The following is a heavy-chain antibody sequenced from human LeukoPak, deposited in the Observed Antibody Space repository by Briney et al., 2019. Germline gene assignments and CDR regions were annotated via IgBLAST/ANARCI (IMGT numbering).Heavy chain of an antibody. Sequence: GGSLRLSCAASGFTFSSSAMSWVRQAPGKGLEGVSAIVGSGDNTYYADSVKGRFTISRDNSKNTLYLQMNSLRAEDTAVYYCAKGKAAVVGSFEYRGQGSLVTVSS. CDR3: AKGKAAVVGSFEY. CDR2: IVGSGDNT. V-gene: IGHV3-23*01. CDR1: GFTFSSSA. J-gene: IGHJ4*02. D-gene: IGHD6-13*01.